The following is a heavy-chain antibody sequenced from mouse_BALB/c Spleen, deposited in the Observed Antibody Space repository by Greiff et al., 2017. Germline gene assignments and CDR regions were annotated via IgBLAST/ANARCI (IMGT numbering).Heavy chain of an antibody. Sequence: EVQLVESGGGLVQPKGSLKLSCAASGFTFNTYAMHWVCQAPGKGLEWVARIRSKSNNYATYYADSVKDRFTISRDDSQSMLYLQMNNLKTEDTAMYYCVGEGGYGYGFAYWGQGTLVTVSA. D-gene: IGHD1-2*01. CDR3: VGEGGYGYGFAY. CDR2: IRSKSNNYAT. CDR1: GFTFNTYA. V-gene: IGHV10-3*03. J-gene: IGHJ3*01.